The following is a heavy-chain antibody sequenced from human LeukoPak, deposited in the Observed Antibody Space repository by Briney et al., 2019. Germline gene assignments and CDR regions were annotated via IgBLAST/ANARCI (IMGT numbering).Heavy chain of an antibody. CDR3: ARRAEMTALGLGNWFDP. J-gene: IGHJ5*02. CDR2: IYYSGST. D-gene: IGHD2-21*02. V-gene: IGHV4-59*01. CDR1: GGSISSYY. Sequence: PSETLSLTCTVSGGSISSYYGSWIRQPPGKGLEWIGYIYYSGSTNYNPSLKSRVTISVDTSKSQFSLTLSSVTAADTAVYYCARRAEMTALGLGNWFDPWGQGILVIVSS.